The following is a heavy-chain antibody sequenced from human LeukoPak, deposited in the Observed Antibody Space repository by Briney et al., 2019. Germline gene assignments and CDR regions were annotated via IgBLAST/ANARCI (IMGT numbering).Heavy chain of an antibody. J-gene: IGHJ4*02. Sequence: SQTLSLTCTVSGGSISSGDYYWSWIRQPPGKGLEWIGYIYYSGSTYYNPSLKSRVTISVDTPKNQFSLKLSSVIAADTAVYYCARDLGHDFWSGYYYWGQGTLVTVSS. CDR3: ARDLGHDFWSGYYY. CDR1: GGSISSGDYY. V-gene: IGHV4-30-4*01. D-gene: IGHD3-3*01. CDR2: IYYSGST.